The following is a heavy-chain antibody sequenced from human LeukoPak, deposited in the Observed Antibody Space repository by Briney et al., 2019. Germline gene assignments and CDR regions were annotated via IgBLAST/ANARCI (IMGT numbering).Heavy chain of an antibody. J-gene: IGHJ4*02. CDR2: INPKNGDT. D-gene: IGHD3-16*02. CDR1: GYTFTGYY. CDR3: ARLPLLLRSGELSTG. Sequence: GASVKVSCKASGYTFTGYYMHWVRQAPGQGLEWMGWINPKNGDTNYGHKFQGRVTMTRDTSISTAYMDLGRLRSDDTAVYYCARLPLLLRSGELSTGWGQGTLVTVSS. V-gene: IGHV1-2*07.